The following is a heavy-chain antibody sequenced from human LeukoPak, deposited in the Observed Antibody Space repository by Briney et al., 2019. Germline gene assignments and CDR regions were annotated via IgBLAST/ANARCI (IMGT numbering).Heavy chain of an antibody. Sequence: SETLSLTCTVSGGSISSSFYYWGWIRQPPGKGLEWIGSIYHSGSTYYNPSLKSRVTISVDTSRNQFSLNLSSVTAADTAVYYCARRDGGKGGSYWFDPWGQGTLVTVSS. J-gene: IGHJ5*02. CDR3: ARRDGGKGGSYWFDP. CDR2: IYHSGST. D-gene: IGHD4-23*01. V-gene: IGHV4-39*01. CDR1: GGSISSSFYY.